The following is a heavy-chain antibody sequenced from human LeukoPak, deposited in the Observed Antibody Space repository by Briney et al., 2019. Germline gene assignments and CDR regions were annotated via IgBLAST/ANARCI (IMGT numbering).Heavy chain of an antibody. Sequence: SGPTLVNXTQTLTLTCTFSGFSLSTSGVGVGWIRQPPGKALEWLSLIYWNDDKRYSPSLKSRLTITKDTSKNQVVLTMTNMDPVDTATYYCAHRQEVDDFWSGTTHGFDYWGQGTLVTVSS. CDR1: GFSLSTSGVG. D-gene: IGHD3-3*01. CDR3: AHRQEVDDFWSGTTHGFDY. J-gene: IGHJ4*02. V-gene: IGHV2-5*01. CDR2: IYWNDDK.